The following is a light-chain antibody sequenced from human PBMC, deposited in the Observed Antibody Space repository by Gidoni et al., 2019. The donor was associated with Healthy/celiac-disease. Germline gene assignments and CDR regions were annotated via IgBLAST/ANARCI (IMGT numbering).Light chain of an antibody. CDR3: QQYGSSLIT. CDR2: GAS. J-gene: IGKJ5*01. CDR1: QSVSSSY. Sequence: GERATLSCRASQSVSSSYLAWYQQKPGQAPRLLIYGASSRATGIPDRFSGSGSGTDFTLTISRLEPEDFAVYYCQQYGSSLITFGQGTRLEIK. V-gene: IGKV3-20*01.